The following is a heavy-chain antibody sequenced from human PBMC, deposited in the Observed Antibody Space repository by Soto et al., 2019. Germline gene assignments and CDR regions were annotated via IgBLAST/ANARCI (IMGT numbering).Heavy chain of an antibody. CDR2: INVDNGNT. V-gene: IGHV1-3*01. Sequence: QVQLVQSGAEAKKPGASVKVSCKASGYTFTDYAIHWVRQAPGQGLEWMGWINVDNGNTGYSRKFQGRVTNLRGMSASTAYKEVTSLTSEGRAIYYCAREGAHYTPLDHWGQGTLVSGSS. J-gene: IGHJ4*02. CDR1: GYTFTDYA. D-gene: IGHD2-15*01. CDR3: AREGAHYTPLDH.